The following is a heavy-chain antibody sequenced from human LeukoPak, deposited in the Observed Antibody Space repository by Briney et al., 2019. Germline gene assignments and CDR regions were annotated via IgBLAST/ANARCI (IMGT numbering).Heavy chain of an antibody. J-gene: IGHJ4*02. Sequence: ASVKVSCKASGYTFSGHYMHWVRQAPGQGLEWMGWIYPNSGGTNYAQKFQGRVTMTRDTSISTAYMELGRLKSDDTAMYYCARVVGFGDYPFDYWGQGTLVTVSS. CDR2: IYPNSGGT. V-gene: IGHV1-2*02. CDR3: ARVVGFGDYPFDY. CDR1: GYTFSGHY. D-gene: IGHD4-17*01.